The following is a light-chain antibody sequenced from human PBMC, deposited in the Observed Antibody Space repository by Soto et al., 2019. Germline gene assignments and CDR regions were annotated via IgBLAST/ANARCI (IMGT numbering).Light chain of an antibody. CDR1: QSVSSH. J-gene: IGKJ2*01. CDR3: QQYYNWYT. Sequence: EIVMTQSPATLSVSPGERATLTCRASQSVSSHLAWYQQQPGQAPRLLIYDTSARATGVPARFSGSGSGTEFTLTISSLQFEDSALYYCQQYYNWYTFGQGTKLEIK. V-gene: IGKV3-15*01. CDR2: DTS.